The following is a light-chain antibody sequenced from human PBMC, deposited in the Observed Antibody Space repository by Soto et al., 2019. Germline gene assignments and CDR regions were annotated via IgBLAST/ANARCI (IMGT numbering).Light chain of an antibody. V-gene: IGLV2-14*01. CDR2: EVR. J-gene: IGLJ1*01. CDR3: SESTSRSTLR. Sequence: QSALTQPASVSGSPGQSITISCTGTASDVGAYDYVSWYQHHPGKPPKLLIFEVRDRPSGVSNRFSGSKSGNTAALTISGLQPADDAEYFCSESTSRSTLRFGTVTKGAVL. CDR1: ASDVGAYDY.